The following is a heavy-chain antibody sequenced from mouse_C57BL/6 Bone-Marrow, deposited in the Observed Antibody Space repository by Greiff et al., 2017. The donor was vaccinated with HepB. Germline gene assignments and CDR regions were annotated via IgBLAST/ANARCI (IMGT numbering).Heavy chain of an antibody. V-gene: IGHV1-54*01. CDR3: ATFITTVVADWYFDV. Sequence: VQLQQSGAELVRPGTSVKVSCKASGYAFTNYLIEWVKQRPGQGLEWIGVINPGSGGTNYNQKFKGKATLTVDKSSSTAYMQLSSLTSEDSAVYYCATFITTVVADWYFDVWGTGTTVTVSS. D-gene: IGHD1-1*01. CDR1: GYAFTNYL. J-gene: IGHJ1*03. CDR2: INPGSGGT.